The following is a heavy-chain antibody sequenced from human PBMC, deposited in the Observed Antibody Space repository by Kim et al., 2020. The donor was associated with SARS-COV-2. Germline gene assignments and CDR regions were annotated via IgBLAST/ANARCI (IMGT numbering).Heavy chain of an antibody. CDR2: TYYRSKWYN. Sequence: SQTLSLTCAISGDRVSSNSAAWHWIRQSPSRGLEWLGRTYYRSKWYNDYAVSVKSRITINPDTSKNQFSLQLNSVTPEDTAVYYCARGFSRAARLFDYWGQGTLVTVSS. CDR1: GDRVSSNSAA. D-gene: IGHD6-6*01. V-gene: IGHV6-1*01. CDR3: ARGFSRAARLFDY. J-gene: IGHJ4*02.